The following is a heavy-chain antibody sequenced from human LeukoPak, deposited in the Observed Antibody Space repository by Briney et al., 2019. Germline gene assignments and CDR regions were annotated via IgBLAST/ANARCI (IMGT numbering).Heavy chain of an antibody. J-gene: IGHJ4*02. CDR1: GFTFSTYW. Sequence: GGSLRLSCAAFGFTFSTYWMTWVRQAPGKGLEWVANIKQDGSDKFYVDSVKGRFTISRDNAKNSLFLQMNSLRAEDTAVYYRARGFLFSDYWGQGTLVAVSS. CDR2: IKQDGSDK. V-gene: IGHV3-7*01. D-gene: IGHD3-9*01. CDR3: ARGFLFSDY.